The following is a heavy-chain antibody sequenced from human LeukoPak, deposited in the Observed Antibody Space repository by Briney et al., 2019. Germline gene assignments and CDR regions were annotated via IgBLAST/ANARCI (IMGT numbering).Heavy chain of an antibody. CDR3: GRGHWGLDY. J-gene: IGHJ4*02. CDR2: IYRGGDTI. Sequence: GGSLRLSCATSVVTFSDHYMTCIRHAPEKGLQTVSYIYRGGDTIFYADSVRGRFTISRDNAESSVYLQMNSLSAEDTAVYYCGRGHWGLDYWGRGTLVTVSS. CDR1: VVTFSDHY. D-gene: IGHD7-27*01. V-gene: IGHV3-11*04.